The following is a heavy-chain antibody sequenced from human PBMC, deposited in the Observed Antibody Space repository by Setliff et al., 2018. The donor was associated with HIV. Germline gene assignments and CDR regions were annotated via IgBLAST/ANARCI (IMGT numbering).Heavy chain of an antibody. J-gene: IGHJ3*02. V-gene: IGHV4-31*03. CDR2: IYASGSP. Sequence: LSLTCTVSGGSMNSGGYYWTWIRQHPGKGLEWIGYIYASGSPDYNPSLESRVTISSDTSKNQFSLKLKSVTGADTAVYYCARVFHSLPTGLNDPFDMWGQGTLVTVSS. CDR1: GGSMNSGGYY. D-gene: IGHD4-17*01. CDR3: ARVFHSLPTGLNDPFDM.